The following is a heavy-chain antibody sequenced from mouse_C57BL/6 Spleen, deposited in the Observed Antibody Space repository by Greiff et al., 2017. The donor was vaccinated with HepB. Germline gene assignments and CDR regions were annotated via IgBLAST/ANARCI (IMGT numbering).Heavy chain of an antibody. CDR2: IDPSDSET. CDR1: GYTFTSYW. Sequence: QVQLKQPGAELVRPGSSVKLSCKASGYTFTSYWMHWVKQRPIQGLEWIGNIDPSDSETHYNQKFKDKATLTVDKSSSTAYMQLSSLTSEDSAVYYCARSGYDYDYFDYWGQGTTLTVSS. V-gene: IGHV1-52*01. D-gene: IGHD2-4*01. CDR3: ARSGYDYDYFDY. J-gene: IGHJ2*01.